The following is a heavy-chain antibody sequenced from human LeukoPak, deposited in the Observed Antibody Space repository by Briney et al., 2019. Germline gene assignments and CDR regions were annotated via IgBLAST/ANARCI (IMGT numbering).Heavy chain of an antibody. CDR3: ARGSSYYDSSGYHSSGWFDP. Sequence: PSETLSLTCSVSGGSISSSSSYWGWIRQPPGKGLEWIGSIYYSGSSFDNPALKSRVTMSVDTSKNQFSLKLSSVTAADTAVYYCARGSSYYDSSGYHSSGWFDPWGQGTLVTVSS. J-gene: IGHJ5*02. CDR2: IYYSGSS. CDR1: GGSISSSSSY. D-gene: IGHD3-22*01. V-gene: IGHV4-39*07.